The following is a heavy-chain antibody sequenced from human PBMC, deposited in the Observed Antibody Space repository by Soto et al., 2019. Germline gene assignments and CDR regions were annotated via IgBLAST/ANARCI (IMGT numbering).Heavy chain of an antibody. V-gene: IGHV3-72*01. Sequence: PGGSLRLSCAASGFTFSGYYMDWVRQAPGKGLEWVGRIRNKAESYTTKYAASVKDRFTISRDDSENSLYLQMNSLKTEDTAVYYCARDNRGSYDYWGQGT. J-gene: IGHJ4*02. D-gene: IGHD1-26*01. CDR1: GFTFSGYY. CDR3: ARDNRGSYDY. CDR2: IRNKAESYTT.